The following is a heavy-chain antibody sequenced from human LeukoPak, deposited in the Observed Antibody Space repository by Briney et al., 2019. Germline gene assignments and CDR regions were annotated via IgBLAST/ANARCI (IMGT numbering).Heavy chain of an antibody. Sequence: PGGSLRLSCAASGFTFSSYGMHWVRQAPGKGLEWVAVISYDGSNKYYADSVKGRFTISRDNSKNTLYLQMNSLRAEDTAVYYCAKEIASSSWYGYYYYGMDVWGQGTTVTVSS. CDR3: AKEIASSSWYGYYYYGMDV. CDR1: GFTFSSYG. J-gene: IGHJ6*02. V-gene: IGHV3-30*18. CDR2: ISYDGSNK. D-gene: IGHD6-13*01.